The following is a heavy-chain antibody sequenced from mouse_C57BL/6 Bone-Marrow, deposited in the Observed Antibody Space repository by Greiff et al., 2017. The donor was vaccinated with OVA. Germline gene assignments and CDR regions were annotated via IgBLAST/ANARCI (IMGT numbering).Heavy chain of an antibody. CDR3: ARTITTAPLDY. CDR2: INPSNGGT. J-gene: IGHJ2*01. Sequence: QVQLQQPGTELVKPGASVKLSCKASGYTFTSYWMHWVKQRPGQGLEWIGNINPSNGGTNYNEKFKSKATLTVDKSSSTAYMQLSSQTSEASAVDYCARTITTAPLDYWGQGTTLTVSS. D-gene: IGHD1-2*01. CDR1: GYTFTSYW. V-gene: IGHV1-53*01.